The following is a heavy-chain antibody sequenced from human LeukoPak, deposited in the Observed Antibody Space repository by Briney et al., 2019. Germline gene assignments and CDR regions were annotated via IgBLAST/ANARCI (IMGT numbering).Heavy chain of an antibody. CDR1: GVSIGSHY. V-gene: IGHV4-59*11. Sequence: SKTLSLTCTVSGVSIGSHYWSWIRQSPGKGLEWIGCVYNSGTTVYNPSLTGRVTISVDTSKNQYSLNLRSVTAADAVVYYCARDAYWGQGILVTVSS. CDR2: VYNSGTT. CDR3: ARDAY. J-gene: IGHJ4*02.